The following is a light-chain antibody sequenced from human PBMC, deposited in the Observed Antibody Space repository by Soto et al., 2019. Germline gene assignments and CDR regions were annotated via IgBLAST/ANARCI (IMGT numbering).Light chain of an antibody. CDR2: AAS. CDR1: QSISSY. V-gene: IGKV1-39*01. Sequence: EIQMTQSTSSLSASVGDRVTITCLASQSISSYLNWYQQKPGKAPKLLIYAASSLQSGVPSRFSGSGSGTDFTLTISSLQPEDFATYYCQQSYSTPITFGQGTRLEI. CDR3: QQSYSTPIT. J-gene: IGKJ5*01.